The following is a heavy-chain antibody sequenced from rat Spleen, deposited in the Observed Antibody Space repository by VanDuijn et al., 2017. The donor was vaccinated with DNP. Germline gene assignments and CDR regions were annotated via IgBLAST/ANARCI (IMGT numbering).Heavy chain of an antibody. V-gene: IGHV3-1*01. Sequence: DVHLQESGPGLVKPAQSLSLTCSVTGYSITSTYWAWIRKFPGNKMEGMGIISYSGCTSYHPSLKSRISLTRDTSKNKFFLQLNSVTTEDTATYYCASGGAGIWFAYWGQGTLVTVSS. CDR2: ISYSGCT. D-gene: IGHD4-2*01. CDR3: ASGGAGIWFAY. CDR1: GYSITSTY. J-gene: IGHJ3*01.